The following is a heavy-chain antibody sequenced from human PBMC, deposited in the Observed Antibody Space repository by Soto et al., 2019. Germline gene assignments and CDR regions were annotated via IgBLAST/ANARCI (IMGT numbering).Heavy chain of an antibody. V-gene: IGHV1-69*01. J-gene: IGHJ6*02. CDR3: ARSQGSSTSLEIYYYYYYGMDV. D-gene: IGHD2-2*01. Sequence: QVQLVQSGAEVKKPGSSVKVSCKASGGTFSSYAISWVRQAPGQGLEWMGGIIPISETTNYAQKFQGRVTITEDEYKSTDYMELSSLRSEDTAVYYCARSQGSSTSLEIYYYYYYGMDVWGQGTTVTVSS. CDR2: IIPISETT. CDR1: GGTFSSYA.